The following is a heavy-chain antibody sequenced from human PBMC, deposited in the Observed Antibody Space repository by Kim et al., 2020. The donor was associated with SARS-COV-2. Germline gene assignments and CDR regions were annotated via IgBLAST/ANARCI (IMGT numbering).Heavy chain of an antibody. CDR1: GGSVSSSSYY. D-gene: IGHD1-26*01. Sequence: SETLSLTCTVSGGSVSSSSYYWGWIRQPPGKGLEWIGSIYYSGTTYHNPSLKSRVTIPVDTSKNQFSLNLTSVTAADTAVYYCADLPVGATPLFDYWGQGTLVTVSS. CDR3: ADLPVGATPLFDY. CDR2: IYYSGTT. J-gene: IGHJ4*02. V-gene: IGHV4-39*01.